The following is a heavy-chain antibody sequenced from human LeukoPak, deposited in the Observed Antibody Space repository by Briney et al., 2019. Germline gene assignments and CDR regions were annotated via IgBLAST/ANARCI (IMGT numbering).Heavy chain of an antibody. CDR3: VSDSSGSLY. CDR2: IKTKAQSYST. J-gene: IGHJ4*02. Sequence: GGSLRLSCAASGFTFNDHYMGWVRQAPGKGLEWLGRIKTKAQSYSTEYAASVKGRFTLSRDDSNNSLFLQMNGLKTDDTAMYYCVSDSSGSLYWGQGTLVTVSS. CDR1: GFTFNDHY. V-gene: IGHV3-72*01. D-gene: IGHD6-19*01.